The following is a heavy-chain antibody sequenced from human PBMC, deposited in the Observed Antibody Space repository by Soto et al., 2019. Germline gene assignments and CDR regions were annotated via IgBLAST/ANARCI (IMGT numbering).Heavy chain of an antibody. J-gene: IGHJ4*01. CDR2: INHSGST. Sequence: SETLSLTCAVYGGSFSGYYWSWIRQPPGKGLEWIGEINHSGSTYSNPSLKSRVTISVDTSNNQLSLKLRSVTAADTAVYYCARHDGFSSGWIFDYWGHRTLVTVSS. D-gene: IGHD6-19*01. CDR3: ARHDGFSSGWIFDY. V-gene: IGHV4-34*01. CDR1: GGSFSGYY.